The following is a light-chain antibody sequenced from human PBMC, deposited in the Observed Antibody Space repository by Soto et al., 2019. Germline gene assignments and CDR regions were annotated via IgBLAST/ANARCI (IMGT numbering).Light chain of an antibody. V-gene: IGKV2-29*02. J-gene: IGKJ1*01. CDR2: EVS. CDR3: MQAIDIPWT. CDR1: QSPLHSDGETY. Sequence: VITQTPLDLSVTPGQPSAMSCKTSQSPLHSDGETYFYWYVQKAGQAPQXLIYEVSNRFSGVPDRLSGSGSRTDFTLKISRVRADDVAIYYCMQAIDIPWTFGQGTQVDIK.